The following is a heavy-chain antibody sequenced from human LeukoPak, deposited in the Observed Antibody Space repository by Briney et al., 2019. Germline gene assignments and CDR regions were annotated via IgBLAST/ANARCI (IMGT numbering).Heavy chain of an antibody. V-gene: IGHV4-31*03. CDR3: ARVSSLLHASFDY. Sequence: SETLSLTCTVSGGSISSGGYYWSWIRQHPGKDLEWIGYIYYSGSTYYNPSLKSRVTISVDTSKNQFSLKLSSVTAADTAVYYCARVSSLLHASFDYWGQGTLVTVSS. J-gene: IGHJ4*02. CDR2: IYYSGST. CDR1: GGSISSGGYY. D-gene: IGHD3-22*01.